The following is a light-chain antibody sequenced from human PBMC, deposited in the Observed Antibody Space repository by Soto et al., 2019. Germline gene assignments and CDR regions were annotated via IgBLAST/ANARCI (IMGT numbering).Light chain of an antibody. V-gene: IGKV3-11*01. Sequence: EIVLTQSPATLSLSPGERAALSCRASQSVSSLLAWYQQKPGQAPRLLIYDASTRATGIPARFSGSGSGTDFTLTISSLEPEDFAVYYCHQRSYWPPSFGPGTIVDIK. J-gene: IGKJ3*01. CDR2: DAS. CDR1: QSVSSL. CDR3: HQRSYWPPS.